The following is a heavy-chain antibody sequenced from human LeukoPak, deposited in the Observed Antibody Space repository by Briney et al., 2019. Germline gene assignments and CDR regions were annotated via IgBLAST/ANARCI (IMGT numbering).Heavy chain of an antibody. V-gene: IGHV3-23*01. CDR3: ARNYFDLHYFDS. CDR1: GFTFSGFA. Sequence: RTGGSLRLSCAASGFTFSGFAMSWVRQAPGKGLEWISSITGDGGSTFYADSVKGRFTISRDTSRNTLYLQMTSLRAEDTAVYYCARNYFDLHYFDSWGQGTLVTVSS. D-gene: IGHD2/OR15-2a*01. J-gene: IGHJ4*02. CDR2: ITGDGGST.